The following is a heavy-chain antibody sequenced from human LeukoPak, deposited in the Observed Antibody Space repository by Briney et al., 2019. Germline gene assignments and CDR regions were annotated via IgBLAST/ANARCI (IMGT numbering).Heavy chain of an antibody. CDR1: GFRFASYA. V-gene: IGHV3-23*01. CDR3: AKSTTGTPYEFPPFDY. J-gene: IGHJ4*02. CDR2: ISGSGGTT. Sequence: GGSLRLSCAASGFRFASYAMTWVRQAPGKGLKWVRSISGSGGTTYYADSVEGRFTISRENAKNTLYLQMHSLSSEATAVFFCAKSTTGTPYEFPPFDYWGQGTLVTVSS. D-gene: IGHD1-1*01.